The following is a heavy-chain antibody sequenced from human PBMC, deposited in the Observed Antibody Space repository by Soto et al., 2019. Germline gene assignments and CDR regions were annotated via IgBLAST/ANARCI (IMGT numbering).Heavy chain of an antibody. CDR2: SWHDGRHL. Sequence: QEQLVESGGGMVQPGGSLRVSCAVSGFTLDTYGMHWVRQAAGQGLEWVAVSWHDGRHLDYADSVRGRFTVFRDDSKNTLFLEMSDLRDDDTAVYYCARDWGACTPGACYSRSFDLWGQGTLVTVSS. CDR1: GFTLDTYG. J-gene: IGHJ3*01. D-gene: IGHD1-26*01. V-gene: IGHV3-33*01. CDR3: ARDWGACTPGACYSRSFDL.